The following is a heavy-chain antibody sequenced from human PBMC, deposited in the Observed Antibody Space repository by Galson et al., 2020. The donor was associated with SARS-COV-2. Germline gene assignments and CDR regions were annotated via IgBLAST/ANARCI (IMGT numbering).Heavy chain of an antibody. D-gene: IGHD4-17*01. J-gene: IGHJ2*01. CDR2: IPYSGNT. Sequence: SETLSLTCTVSGGSISSGGYYWSWIRQHPGKGLEWIGDIPYSGNTDYNPSLKSRLSISVGTPTNQFSLILTSVTAAETDVYYCARNYVRYTVTSYFDLWVRGTLVTVSS. V-gene: IGHV4-31*03. CDR1: GGSISSGGYY. CDR3: ARNYVRYTVTSYFDL.